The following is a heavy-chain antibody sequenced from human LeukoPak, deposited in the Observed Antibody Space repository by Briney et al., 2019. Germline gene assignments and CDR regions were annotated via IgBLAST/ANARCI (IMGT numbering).Heavy chain of an antibody. J-gene: IGHJ3*02. CDR1: GYPISSGYY. D-gene: IGHD3-9*01. CDR3: ARGLLRYFDWLLYGDAFDI. CDR2: IYHSGST. V-gene: IGHV4-38-2*02. Sequence: SETLSLTCTVSGYPISSGYYWGWIRQPPGKGLEWIGSIYHSGSTYYNPSLKSRVTISVDTSKNQFSLKLSSVTAADTAMYYCARGLLRYFDWLLYGDAFDIWGQGTMVTVSS.